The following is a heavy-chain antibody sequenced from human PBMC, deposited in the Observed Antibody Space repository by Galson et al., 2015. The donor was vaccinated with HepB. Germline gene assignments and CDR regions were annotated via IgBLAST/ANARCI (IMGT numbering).Heavy chain of an antibody. CDR2: IYSDGST. J-gene: IGHJ4*02. V-gene: IGHV3-53*01. D-gene: IGHD4-17*01. CDR1: GFTVSTNY. Sequence: SLRLSCAASGFTVSTNYVSWVRQAPGKGLEWVSVIYSDGSTYYADSVKGRFTISRDNSKNTLYLQMNSLRAEDTAVYYCARAAYGDYLDYWGQGTQVTVSS. CDR3: ARAAYGDYLDY.